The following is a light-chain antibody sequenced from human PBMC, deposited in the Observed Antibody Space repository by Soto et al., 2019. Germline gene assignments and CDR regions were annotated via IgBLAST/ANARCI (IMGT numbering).Light chain of an antibody. CDR1: QSISSW. J-gene: IGKJ2*01. Sequence: DIQMTQSPSTLSASVGDKVTITCRASQSISSWLAWYLQKPGKAPKLLIYKASTLQDGVPSRFSGSGSGTEFTLTISSLQPDDFATYYCQQYSSYSPYTFGQGTKLEIK. V-gene: IGKV1-5*03. CDR3: QQYSSYSPYT. CDR2: KAS.